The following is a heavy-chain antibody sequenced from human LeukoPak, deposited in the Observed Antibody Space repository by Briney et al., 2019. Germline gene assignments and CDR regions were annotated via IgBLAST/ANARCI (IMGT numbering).Heavy chain of an antibody. D-gene: IGHD6-13*01. V-gene: IGHV3-30*18. CDR1: GFTFSSNG. CDR3: AKDRSSSWAFDY. Sequence: GRSLRLSCAASGFTFSSNGMHWVRQAPGKRLEWVAVISYDGSKKYYADSVKGRFTVSRDDSKNTLYLQMNSLRAEDAAVYYCAKDRSSSWAFDYWGHGTLVTVSS. CDR2: ISYDGSKK. J-gene: IGHJ4*01.